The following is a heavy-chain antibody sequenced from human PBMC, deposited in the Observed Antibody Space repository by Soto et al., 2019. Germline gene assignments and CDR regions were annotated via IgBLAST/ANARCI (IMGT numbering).Heavy chain of an antibody. V-gene: IGHV3-30*18. J-gene: IGHJ4*02. CDR1: GFTFSSYG. D-gene: IGHD3-3*01. CDR2: ISYDGSNK. Sequence: GGSLRLSCAASGFTFSSYGMHWVRQAPGKGLEWVAVISYDGSNKYYADSVKGRFTISRDNSKNTRYLQMNSLRAEDTAVYYCAKPIRITIFGVVPGGVDYGGQGTLVTVSS. CDR3: AKPIRITIFGVVPGGVDY.